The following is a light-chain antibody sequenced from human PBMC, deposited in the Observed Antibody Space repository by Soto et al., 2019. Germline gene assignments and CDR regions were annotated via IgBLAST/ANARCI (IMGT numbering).Light chain of an antibody. J-gene: IGKJ1*01. CDR3: QHYNSYSEA. CDR1: QDIGKY. Sequence: IQMTQSPSSLSASVGDRVTITCQATQDIGKYLNWYQQKPGKAPKLLIYDASSLQSGVPSRFSGSGSGTEFTLTISSLQPDDFATYYCQHYNSYSEAFGQGTKVDIK. CDR2: DAS. V-gene: IGKV1-5*01.